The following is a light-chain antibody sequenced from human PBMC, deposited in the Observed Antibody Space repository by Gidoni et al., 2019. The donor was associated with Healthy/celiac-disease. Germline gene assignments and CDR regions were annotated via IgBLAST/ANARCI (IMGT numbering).Light chain of an antibody. CDR3: QQYYSSPSIT. CDR2: CAS. Sequence: IVMTQSPDSLAVSLGERDSINCKSSQTVLYSSNNKNYLAWYQQKPGQPPKLLIYCASTRESGVPDRFSGSGSGTDFTLTISSLQAEDVAVYYCQQYYSSPSITFGQGTRLEIK. V-gene: IGKV4-1*01. J-gene: IGKJ5*01. CDR1: QTVLYSSNNKNY.